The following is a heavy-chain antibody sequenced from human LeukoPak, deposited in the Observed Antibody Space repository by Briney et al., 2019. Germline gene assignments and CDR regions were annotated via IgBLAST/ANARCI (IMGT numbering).Heavy chain of an antibody. CDR1: GGSFSGYY. CDR3: ARGAAREYFQH. D-gene: IGHD6-25*01. Sequence: SETLSLTCAVYGGSFSGYYWSWIRQPPGKGLEWIGEINHSGSTNYNPSLKSRVTISVDTSKNQFSLKLSSVTAADTAVYYCARGAAREYFQHWGQGTLVTVSS. V-gene: IGHV4-34*01. CDR2: INHSGST. J-gene: IGHJ1*01.